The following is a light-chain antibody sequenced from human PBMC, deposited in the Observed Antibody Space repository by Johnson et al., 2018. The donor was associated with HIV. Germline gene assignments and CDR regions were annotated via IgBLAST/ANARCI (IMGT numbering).Light chain of an antibody. J-gene: IGLJ1*01. V-gene: IGLV1-51*02. CDR3: GTWDSGLSAVV. CDR1: SSNIGNNY. Sequence: QSVLTQPPSVSAAPGQKVTISCSGSSSNIGNNYVSWYQQLPGTAPKLLIYENNKRPSGIPDRFSGSKSGTSATLGITGLQTGDEADYYCGTWDSGLSAVVFGTGTKVTVL. CDR2: ENN.